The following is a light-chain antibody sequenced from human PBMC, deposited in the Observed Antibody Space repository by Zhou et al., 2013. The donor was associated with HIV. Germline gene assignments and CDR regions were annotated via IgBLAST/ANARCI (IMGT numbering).Light chain of an antibody. V-gene: IGKV3-20*01. CDR3: QHYGVSPYT. CDR2: DAS. J-gene: IGKJ2*01. CDR1: QDVNIY. Sequence: ETVLTQSPATLSLSPGERATLSCRASQDVNIYLAWYQQKPGQAPRLLIYDASTRATGIPDRFSGSGSGTDFTLTISRLEPEDFAVYYCQHYGVSPYTFGPGTKLEI.